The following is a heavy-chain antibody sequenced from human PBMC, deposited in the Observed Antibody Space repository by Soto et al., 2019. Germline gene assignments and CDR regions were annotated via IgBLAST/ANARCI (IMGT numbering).Heavy chain of an antibody. CDR2: IYYSGST. CDR1: GGSISSSSYY. V-gene: IGHV4-39*01. Sequence: QLQLQESGPGLVKPSETLSLTCTVSGGSISSSSYYWGWIRQPPGKGLEWIGSIYYSGSTYYNPSLKSRVTISVDTSKNQFSLKLSSVTAADTAVYYCASGTHLGELSTHFDYWGQGTLVTVSS. CDR3: ASGTHLGELSTHFDY. D-gene: IGHD3-16*02. J-gene: IGHJ4*02.